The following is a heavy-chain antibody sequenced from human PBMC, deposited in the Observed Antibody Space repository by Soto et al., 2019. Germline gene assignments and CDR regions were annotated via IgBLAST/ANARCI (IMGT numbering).Heavy chain of an antibody. CDR2: IIPILGIA. CDR1: GGTFSSYT. Sequence: QVQLVQSGAEVKKPGSSVKVSCKASGGTFSSYTISWVRQAPGQGLEWMGRIIPILGIANDAQKFQGRVTITADKSTSTAYMELSSLRSEDTAVYYCASNRCSGGSCYSYYYYYMDVWGKGTTVTVSS. CDR3: ASNRCSGGSCYSYYYYYMDV. D-gene: IGHD2-15*01. J-gene: IGHJ6*03. V-gene: IGHV1-69*02.